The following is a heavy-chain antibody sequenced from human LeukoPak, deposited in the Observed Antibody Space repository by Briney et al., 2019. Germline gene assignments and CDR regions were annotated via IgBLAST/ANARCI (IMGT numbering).Heavy chain of an antibody. J-gene: IGHJ3*02. CDR1: GGSISSHY. CDR3: ARERRSSGPDALDI. CDR2: IYYSGST. V-gene: IGHV4-59*11. D-gene: IGHD3-22*01. Sequence: PSETLSLTCTVAGGSISSHYWSWIRQPPGKGLEWIGEIYYSGSTNYNPSLKSRVTISVDTSKKQFSLKLRSVTAADTAVYYCARERRSSGPDALDIWGQGTLVTVSS.